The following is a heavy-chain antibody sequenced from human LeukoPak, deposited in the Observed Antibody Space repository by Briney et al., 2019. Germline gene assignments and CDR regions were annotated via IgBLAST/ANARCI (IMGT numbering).Heavy chain of an antibody. CDR3: ARDLGPRGGPAYGYSYGYEGFDY. CDR2: IYYSGST. V-gene: IGHV4-39*07. Sequence: SETLSLTCTVSGGSISSSSYYWGWIRQPPGKGLEWIGSIYYSGSTYYNPSLKSRVTISVDTSKNQFSLKLSSVTAADTAVYYCARDLGPRGGPAYGYSYGYEGFDYWGQGTLVTVSS. CDR1: GGSISSSSYY. J-gene: IGHJ4*02. D-gene: IGHD5-18*01.